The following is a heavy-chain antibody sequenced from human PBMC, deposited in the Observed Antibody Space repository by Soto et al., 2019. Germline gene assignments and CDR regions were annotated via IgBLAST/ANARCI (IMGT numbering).Heavy chain of an antibody. Sequence: GGSLRLSCAASGFTFSSYAMSSVRQAPGKGLEWVSAISGSGGSTYYADSVKGRFTISRDNSKNTLYLQMNSLRAEDTAVYYCAKVSYDILTGFGAFDYWGQGTLVTVSS. CDR1: GFTFSSYA. J-gene: IGHJ4*02. CDR3: AKVSYDILTGFGAFDY. CDR2: ISGSGGST. D-gene: IGHD3-9*01. V-gene: IGHV3-23*01.